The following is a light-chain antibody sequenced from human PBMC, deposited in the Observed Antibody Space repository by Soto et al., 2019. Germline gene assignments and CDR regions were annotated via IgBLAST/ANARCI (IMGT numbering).Light chain of an antibody. CDR2: DFS. Sequence: DIVLTQSPGTLSLSPGERATLSCRSSQSVSSNFLAWYQQKADQAPRLVISDFSGSATGLPDRFSGSGSGTDFTLTISRLEPEDSAVYCCQQYGISPTFGQGTKVEIK. J-gene: IGKJ1*01. V-gene: IGKV3-20*01. CDR1: QSVSSNF. CDR3: QQYGISPT.